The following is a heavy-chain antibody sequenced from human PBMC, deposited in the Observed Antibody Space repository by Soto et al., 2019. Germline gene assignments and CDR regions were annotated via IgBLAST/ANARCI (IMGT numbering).Heavy chain of an antibody. CDR2: ISYDGSNK. Sequence: QVQLVESGGGVVQPGRSLRLSCAASGFTFSSYAMHWVRQAPGKGLEWVAVISYDGSNKYYADSVKGRFTISRDNSKNTLYLQMNSLRAEETAVYYCARDASSYSSGWCSYRGFDPWGQGTLVTVSS. J-gene: IGHJ5*02. V-gene: IGHV3-30-3*01. D-gene: IGHD6-19*01. CDR3: ARDASSYSSGWCSYRGFDP. CDR1: GFTFSSYA.